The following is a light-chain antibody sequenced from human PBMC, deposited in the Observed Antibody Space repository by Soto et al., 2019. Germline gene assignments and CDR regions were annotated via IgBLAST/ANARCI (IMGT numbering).Light chain of an antibody. V-gene: IGLV1-40*01. CDR2: GNS. CDR3: QSYDSSLSGYV. CDR1: SSNIGAGYD. J-gene: IGLJ3*02. Sequence: QSVLTQPPSVSGAPGQRVTISCTGSSSNIGAGYDVHWYQQLPGTAPKLLIYGNSNRPSGVPDRFSGSKSGTSASLAITGLQAEDEAEDYCQSYDSSLSGYVFGGGTKLTVL.